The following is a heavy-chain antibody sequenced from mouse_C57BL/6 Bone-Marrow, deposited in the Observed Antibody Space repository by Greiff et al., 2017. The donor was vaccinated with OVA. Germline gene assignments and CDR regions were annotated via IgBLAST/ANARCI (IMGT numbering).Heavy chain of an antibody. CDR2: IYPRSGNT. J-gene: IGHJ3*01. CDR1: GYTFTSYG. Sequence: QVQLQQSGAELARPGASVKLSCKASGYTFTSYGISWVKQRPGQGLEWIGEIYPRSGNTYYNEKFKGKATLTADKSSSTAYMELRSLTSEDSAVYFCARETVAWFAYWGQGTLVTVSA. CDR3: ARETVAWFAY. V-gene: IGHV1-81*01.